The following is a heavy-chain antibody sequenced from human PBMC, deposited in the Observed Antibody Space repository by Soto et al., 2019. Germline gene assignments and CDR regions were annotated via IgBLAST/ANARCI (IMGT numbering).Heavy chain of an antibody. Sequence: PGESLKISCKGSGYSLTSYWIGWVRQMPGKGLEWMGIIYPGDSDTRYSPSFQGQVTISADKSISTAYLQWSSLKASDTAMYYCARPHPYYDFWRGYYTPGAFDIWGQGTMVTVSS. CDR1: GYSLTSYW. J-gene: IGHJ3*02. D-gene: IGHD3-3*01. CDR2: IYPGDSDT. V-gene: IGHV5-51*01. CDR3: ARPHPYYDFWRGYYTPGAFDI.